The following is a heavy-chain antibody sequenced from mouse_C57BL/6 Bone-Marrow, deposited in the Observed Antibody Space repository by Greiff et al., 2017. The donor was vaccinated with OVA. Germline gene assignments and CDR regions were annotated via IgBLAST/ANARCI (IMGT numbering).Heavy chain of an antibody. D-gene: IGHD1-1*01. V-gene: IGHV1-61*01. J-gene: IGHJ2*01. CDR2: IYPSDSET. CDR1: GYTFTSYW. CDR3: ARRGHYYGSSSLDY. Sequence: VQLQQPGAELVRPGSSVKLSCKASGYTFTSYWMDWVKQRPGQGLEWIGNIYPSDSETHYNQKFKDKATLTVDKSSSTAYMQLSSLTSEDSAVYYCARRGHYYGSSSLDYWGQGTTLTVSS.